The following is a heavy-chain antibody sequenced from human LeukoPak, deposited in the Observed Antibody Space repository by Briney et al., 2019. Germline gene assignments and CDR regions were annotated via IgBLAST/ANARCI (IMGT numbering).Heavy chain of an antibody. CDR3: ARGGLGYCSGGSCGAFDI. Sequence: KPSETLSLTCTVSGGSISSYYWSWIRQPAGKGLEWIGRIYTSGSTNYNPSLKSRVTMSVDTSKNQFSLKLSSVTAADTAVYYCARGGLGYCSGGSCGAFDIWGQGTMVTVSP. CDR2: IYTSGST. CDR1: GGSISSYY. D-gene: IGHD2-15*01. V-gene: IGHV4-4*07. J-gene: IGHJ3*02.